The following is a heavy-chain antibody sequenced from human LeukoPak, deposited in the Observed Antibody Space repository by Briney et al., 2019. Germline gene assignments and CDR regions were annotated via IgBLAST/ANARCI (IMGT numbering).Heavy chain of an antibody. J-gene: IGHJ4*02. CDR3: ARETPNCGGDCFDY. CDR2: ISVSGRNNI. V-gene: IGHV3-48*03. D-gene: IGHD2-21*02. Sequence: GGSLRLSCAASGFTLSNHEINWLRQAPGKGLEWVSYISVSGRNNIYYADSVKGRFTLSRDNAKNSLYLQMNSLRAEDTAIYYCARETPNCGGDCFDYWGQGTLVTVSS. CDR1: GFTLSNHE.